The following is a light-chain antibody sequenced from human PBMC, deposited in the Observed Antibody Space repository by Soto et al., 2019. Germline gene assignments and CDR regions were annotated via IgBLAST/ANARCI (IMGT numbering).Light chain of an antibody. Sequence: QSVLTQPPSASGTPGQRVTISCSGSSFNIGTNTVNWYQQLPGTAPKLLIYSNNQRPSGVPDRFSGSKSGTSASLAISGLQSEDEADYYCAAWDDSLNVLFGGGTKLTVL. CDR3: AAWDDSLNVL. CDR1: SFNIGTNT. J-gene: IGLJ2*01. V-gene: IGLV1-44*01. CDR2: SNN.